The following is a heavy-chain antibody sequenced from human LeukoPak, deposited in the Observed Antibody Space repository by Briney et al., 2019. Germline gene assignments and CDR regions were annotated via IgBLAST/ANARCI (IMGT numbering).Heavy chain of an antibody. CDR3: ASSTSIAAAGVLDY. D-gene: IGHD6-13*01. V-gene: IGHV4-34*01. J-gene: IGHJ4*02. CDR1: GGSFSGYY. CDR2: INHSGGT. Sequence: SETLSLTCAVYGGSFSGYYWSWIRQPPGKGLEWIGEINHSGGTNYNPSLKSRVTISVDTSKNQFSLKLSSVTAADTAVYYCASSTSIAAAGVLDYWGQGTLVTVSS.